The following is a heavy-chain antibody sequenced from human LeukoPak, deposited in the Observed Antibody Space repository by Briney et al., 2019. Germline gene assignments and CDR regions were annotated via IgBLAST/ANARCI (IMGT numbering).Heavy chain of an antibody. D-gene: IGHD2-21*02. CDR1: GFTFGNYG. J-gene: IGHJ5*02. CDR3: AKDVVSGCSGHDCWAHFDP. V-gene: IGHV3-33*06. Sequence: GRSLRLSCAASGFTFGNYGMHWVRQAPGKGLEWVAVVWYDGSKTHYGDFVRGRFTVSRDISKNTLYLEMNSLRAEDTAVYYCAKDVVSGCSGHDCWAHFDPWGQGTLVTVSS. CDR2: VWYDGSKT.